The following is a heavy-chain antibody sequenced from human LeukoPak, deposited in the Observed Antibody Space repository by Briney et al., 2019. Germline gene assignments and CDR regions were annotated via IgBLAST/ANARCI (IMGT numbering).Heavy chain of an antibody. Sequence: EASVKVSCKASGYTFTGYYMHWVRQAPGQGLEWMGWINPDSGGTNYAQKFQGWVTMTRDTSISTAYMELSRLRSDDTAVYYCARQGNYLALYGMDVWGQGTTVTVSS. CDR2: INPDSGGT. CDR3: ARQGNYLALYGMDV. V-gene: IGHV1-2*04. D-gene: IGHD1-7*01. CDR1: GYTFTGYY. J-gene: IGHJ6*02.